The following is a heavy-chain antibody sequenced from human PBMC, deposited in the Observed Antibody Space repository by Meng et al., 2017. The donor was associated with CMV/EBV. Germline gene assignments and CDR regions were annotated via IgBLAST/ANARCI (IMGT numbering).Heavy chain of an antibody. D-gene: IGHD6-13*01. CDR2: IYYSGST. CDR1: GGSISSGDYY. Sequence: QMQLQESGPGLVKPSQTLSTYGHVSGGSISSGDYYWSWIRQPPGKGLEWIGYIYYSGSTYYNPSLKSRVTISVDTSKNQFSLKLSSVTAADTAVYYCARAQYSSSCDYWGQGTLVTVSS. CDR3: ARAQYSSSCDY. J-gene: IGHJ4*02. V-gene: IGHV4-30-4*08.